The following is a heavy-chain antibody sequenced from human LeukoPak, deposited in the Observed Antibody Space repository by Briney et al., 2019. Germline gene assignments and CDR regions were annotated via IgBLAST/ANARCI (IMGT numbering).Heavy chain of an antibody. CDR3: ARGGASFYYYGSGGYLNY. J-gene: IGHJ4*02. Sequence: PSETLSLTCTVSGGSISSSSYYWGWIRQPPGKGLEWIGSIYYSGSTYYNPSLKSRVTISVDTSKNQFSLKLSSVTAADTAVYYCARGGASFYYYGSGGYLNYWGQGTLVTVSS. V-gene: IGHV4-39*01. D-gene: IGHD3-10*01. CDR2: IYYSGST. CDR1: GGSISSSSYY.